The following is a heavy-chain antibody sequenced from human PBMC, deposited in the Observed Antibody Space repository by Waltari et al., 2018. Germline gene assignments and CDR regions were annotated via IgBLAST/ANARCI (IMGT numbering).Heavy chain of an antibody. J-gene: IGHJ6*02. V-gene: IGHV4-39*01. D-gene: IGHD3-10*01. CDR1: GGSISSSSYY. CDR2: IYYSGST. Sequence: QLQLQESGPGLVKPSETLSLTCTVSGGSISSSSYYWGWIRQPPGQGLEWIGSIYYSGSTYYNPSLKSRVTISVDTSKNQFSLKLSSVTAADTAVYYCARVTMVRGVIPYYYYYYGMDVWGQGTTVTVSS. CDR3: ARVTMVRGVIPYYYYYYGMDV.